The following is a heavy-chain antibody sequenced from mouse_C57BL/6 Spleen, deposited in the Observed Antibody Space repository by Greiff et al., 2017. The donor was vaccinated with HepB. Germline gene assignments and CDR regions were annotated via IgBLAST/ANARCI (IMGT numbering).Heavy chain of an antibody. J-gene: IGHJ1*03. CDR1: GYTFNDYN. Sequence: EVQLQQSGPELVKPGASVKIPCKASGYTFNDYNMDWVKQSHGKSLEWIGDINPKNGGTIYNQKFKGKATLTVDKSSSTAYMELRSLTTEDTAVDYCARGYDYDGDWYFDVWGTGTTVTVSS. D-gene: IGHD2-4*01. CDR3: ARGYDYDGDWYFDV. CDR2: INPKNGGT. V-gene: IGHV1-18*01.